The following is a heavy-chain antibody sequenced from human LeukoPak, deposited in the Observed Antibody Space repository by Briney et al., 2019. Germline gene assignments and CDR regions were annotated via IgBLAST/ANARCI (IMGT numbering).Heavy chain of an antibody. CDR1: GGTFSSYA. CDR3: AGAYYFGNDYYYYYMDV. D-gene: IGHD3-3*01. J-gene: IGHJ6*03. Sequence: SVKVSCKASGGTFSSYAISWVRQAPGQGLEWMGGIIPIFGTANYAQKFQGRVTITTDESTSTAYMELSSLGSEDTAVYYCAGAYYFGNDYYYYYMDVWGKGTTVTVSS. CDR2: IIPIFGTA. V-gene: IGHV1-69*05.